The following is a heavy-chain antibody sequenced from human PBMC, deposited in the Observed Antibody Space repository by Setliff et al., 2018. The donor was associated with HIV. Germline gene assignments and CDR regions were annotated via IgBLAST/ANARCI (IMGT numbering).Heavy chain of an antibody. CDR3: ARESTGSFRGLDF. Sequence: SETLSLTCTVSDGSMSSYFWSWIRQPAGKGLEWIGRIYTSGITNYNPSLKSRATLSVDTSKSQFSLSLSSVTAADTAVYYCARESTGSFRGLDFWGQGTLVTVSS. D-gene: IGHD1-26*01. V-gene: IGHV4-4*07. CDR2: IYTSGIT. CDR1: DGSMSSYF. J-gene: IGHJ4*02.